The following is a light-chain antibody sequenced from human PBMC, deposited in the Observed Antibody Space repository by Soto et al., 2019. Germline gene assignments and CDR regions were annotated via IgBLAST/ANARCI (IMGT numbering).Light chain of an antibody. CDR2: EVN. CDR1: NSDIGAYKY. V-gene: IGLV2-14*01. Sequence: QSALTQPASVSGSPGQSITISCTGTNSDIGAYKYVSWYQHHQGKAPKLVIYEVNNRPSGTSNRFSGSKSGNTASLTISGLQTEDGADYYCNSFAGSNTGVFGGGTKVTVL. J-gene: IGLJ3*02. CDR3: NSFAGSNTGV.